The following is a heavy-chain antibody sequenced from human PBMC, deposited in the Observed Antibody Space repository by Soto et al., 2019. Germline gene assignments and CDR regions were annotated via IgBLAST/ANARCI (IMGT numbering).Heavy chain of an antibody. CDR1: GGSFSGYY. Sequence: QVQLQQWGAGLLKPSETLSLTCAVYGGSFSGYYWSWIRQPPGKGLEWIGEINHSGSTNYNPSLKSRVTISVDTSKNQFSLKLSSVTAADTAVYYCARGSVRLLRWSRNWFDPWGQGTLVTVSS. CDR3: ARGSVRLLRWSRNWFDP. CDR2: INHSGST. V-gene: IGHV4-34*01. D-gene: IGHD2-15*01. J-gene: IGHJ5*02.